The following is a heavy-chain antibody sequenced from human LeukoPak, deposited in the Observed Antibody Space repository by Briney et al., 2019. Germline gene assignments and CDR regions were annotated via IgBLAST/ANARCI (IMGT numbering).Heavy chain of an antibody. CDR1: GGTFSSYA. CDR3: ARVVGKYNWNTNFDY. Sequence: GSSVKVSCKASGGTFSSYAISWVRQAPGQGLEWMGGIIPIFGTANYAQKFQGRVTITTDESMSTAYMEPSSLRSEDTAVYCCARVVGKYNWNTNFDYWGQGTLVTVSS. J-gene: IGHJ4*02. V-gene: IGHV1-69*05. D-gene: IGHD1-1*01. CDR2: IIPIFGTA.